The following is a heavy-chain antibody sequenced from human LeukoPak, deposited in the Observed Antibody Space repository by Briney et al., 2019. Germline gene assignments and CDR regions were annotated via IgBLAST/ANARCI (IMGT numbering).Heavy chain of an antibody. CDR1: GGSTSSYY. Sequence: SETLSLTCTVSGGSTSSYYWSWIRQPAGKGLEWIGRIYTSGSTNYNPSLKSRVTMSVDTSKNQFSLKLSSVTAADTAVYYCARDTGYQDIVVVPAAINYYYYYMDVWGKGTTVTVSS. CDR2: IYTSGST. D-gene: IGHD2-2*01. CDR3: ARDTGYQDIVVVPAAINYYYYYMDV. J-gene: IGHJ6*03. V-gene: IGHV4-4*07.